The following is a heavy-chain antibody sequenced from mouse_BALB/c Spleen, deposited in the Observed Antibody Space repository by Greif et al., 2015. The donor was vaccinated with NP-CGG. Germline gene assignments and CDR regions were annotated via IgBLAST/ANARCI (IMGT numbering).Heavy chain of an antibody. CDR3: ARGKGGLFDY. Sequence: VQLQQSGAELAKPGASVKMSCKASGYTFTSYWMHWVKQRPGQGLEWIGYINPSTGYTEYNQKFKDKATLTADRSSSTAYMQLSSLTSEDSAVYYCARGKGGLFDYWGQGTTLTVSS. V-gene: IGHV1-7*01. D-gene: IGHD1-3*01. CDR1: GYTFTSYW. J-gene: IGHJ2*01. CDR2: INPSTGYT.